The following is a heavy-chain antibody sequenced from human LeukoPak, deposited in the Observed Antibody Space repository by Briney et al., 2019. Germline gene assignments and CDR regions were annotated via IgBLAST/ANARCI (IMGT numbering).Heavy chain of an antibody. CDR2: IYTSGST. CDR1: GGSISSYY. J-gene: IGHJ6*02. D-gene: IGHD3-10*01. V-gene: IGHV4-4*07. CDR3: ARDYYGSGSYYNGYGMDV. Sequence: PSETLSLTCTVSGGSISSYYWSWIRQPAGNGLEWTGRIYTSGSTNYNPSLKSRVTMSVDTSKNQFSLKLSSVTAADTAVYYCARDYYGSGSYYNGYGMDVWGQGTTVTVSS.